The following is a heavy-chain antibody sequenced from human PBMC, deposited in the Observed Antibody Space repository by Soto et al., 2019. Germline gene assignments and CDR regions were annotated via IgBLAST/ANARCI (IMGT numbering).Heavy chain of an antibody. D-gene: IGHD2-8*01. CDR2: ISTYNGNT. V-gene: IGHV1-18*01. CDR1: GDTLNSYD. Sequence: GASAKVSCEACGDTLNSYDLCWARQEPGQGLEWMGRISTYNGNTNYPQSLQGRLTLTTDTSTTTAYMELRSLRSDDTAVYYCARYPYHVLMVNAPNLYGMDVCGQGTTVTVSS. J-gene: IGHJ6*02. CDR3: ARYPYHVLMVNAPNLYGMDV.